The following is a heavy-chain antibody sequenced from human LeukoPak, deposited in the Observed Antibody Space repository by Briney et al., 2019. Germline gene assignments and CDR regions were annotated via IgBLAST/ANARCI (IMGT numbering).Heavy chain of an antibody. CDR1: GFTFSSYA. Sequence: PGRSLRLSCAASGFTFSSYAMHWVRQAPGKGLEWVAVISYDGSNKYYADSVKGRFTISRDNSKNTLYLQMNSLRAEDTAVYYCARVGARGVDYYYYGMDVWGQGTTVTVSS. CDR3: ARVGARGVDYYYYGMDV. D-gene: IGHD3-10*01. CDR2: ISYDGSNK. V-gene: IGHV3-30*04. J-gene: IGHJ6*02.